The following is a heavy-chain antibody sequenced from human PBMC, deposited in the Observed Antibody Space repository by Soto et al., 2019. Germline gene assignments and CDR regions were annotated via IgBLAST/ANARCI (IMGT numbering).Heavy chain of an antibody. Sequence: EVQLVESGGGLVQPGGSLGLSCTASRFTFSVYWMSWVRQAPGKGLEWVANIRHDGSEKFYVDSVKGRFTVSRDNAKNSLYLQMNSLRAEDTAVYYCARDTLSAFDVWGQGTMVTVSS. J-gene: IGHJ3*01. V-gene: IGHV3-7*01. CDR3: ARDTLSAFDV. D-gene: IGHD3-16*01. CDR2: IRHDGSEK. CDR1: RFTFSVYW.